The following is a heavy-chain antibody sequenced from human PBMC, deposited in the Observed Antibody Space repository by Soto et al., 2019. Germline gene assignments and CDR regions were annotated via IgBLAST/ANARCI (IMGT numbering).Heavy chain of an antibody. D-gene: IGHD5-18*01. V-gene: IGHV5-51*01. J-gene: IGHJ6*02. CDR3: ARYWHSYSLNYYRGMDV. CDR1: GYNFATDW. Sequence: PGESLKISCKGSGYNFATDWIGWVRQMPGEGLEWMGIIYPVDSDTRYSPSFQGQVTISADKSISTAYLQWSSLKASDTAMYYCARYWHSYSLNYYRGMDVWGQGTTVTVSS. CDR2: IYPVDSDT.